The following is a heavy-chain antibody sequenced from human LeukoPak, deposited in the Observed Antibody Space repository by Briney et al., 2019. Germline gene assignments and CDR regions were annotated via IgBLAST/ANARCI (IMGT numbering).Heavy chain of an antibody. CDR1: GFTFRNHA. V-gene: IGHV3-23*01. CDR3: AREFAFGNILTTIKRGIDY. J-gene: IGHJ4*02. D-gene: IGHD5-24*01. Sequence: GGSLRLSCVASGFTFRNHAMTWFRQTPEKALHWVSTVSASGDSTYSADSVQGRFSISRDNSKIILYLEMNSRRVEDTAIYYCAREFAFGNILTTIKRGIDYWGQGSLVIVSS. CDR2: VSASGDST.